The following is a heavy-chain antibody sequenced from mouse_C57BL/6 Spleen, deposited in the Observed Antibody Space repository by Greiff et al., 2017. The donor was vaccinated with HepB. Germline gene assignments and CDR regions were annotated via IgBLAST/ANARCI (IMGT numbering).Heavy chain of an antibody. CDR1: GYTFTSYW. Sequence: QVQLQQPGAELVRPGSSVKLSCKASGYTFTSYWMHWVKQRPIQGLEWIGNIYPSDSETHYNQKFKDKATLTVVKTTSTAYMHLSSLTSEDSAVYYCASGPGTFSLAYWGQGTLVTVSA. J-gene: IGHJ3*01. CDR3: ASGPGTFSLAY. D-gene: IGHD4-1*01. CDR2: IYPSDSET. V-gene: IGHV1-52*01.